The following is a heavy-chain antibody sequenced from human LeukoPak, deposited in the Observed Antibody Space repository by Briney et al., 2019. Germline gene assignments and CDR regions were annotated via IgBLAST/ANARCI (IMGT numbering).Heavy chain of an antibody. CDR2: INSDGSST. CDR1: GFTFSSYW. D-gene: IGHD2-2*01. V-gene: IGHV3-74*01. CDR3: AKEGPGYEVDY. J-gene: IGHJ4*02. Sequence: AGGSLRLSCAASGFTFSSYWMHWVHQAPGKGLVWVSRINSDGSSTSYADSVKGRFTISRDNSKNTLYLQMNSLRAEDTAVYYCAKEGPGYEVDYWGQGTLVTVSS.